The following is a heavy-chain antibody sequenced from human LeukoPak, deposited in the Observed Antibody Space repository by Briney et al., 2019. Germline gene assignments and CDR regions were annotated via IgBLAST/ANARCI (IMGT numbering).Heavy chain of an antibody. CDR1: GYTFTSYD. CDR2: MNPNSGNT. J-gene: IGHJ4*02. D-gene: IGHD3-10*01. Sequence: ASVKVSCKASGYTFTSYDINWVRQAPGRGLEWMGRMNPNSGNTGYAQKFQGRVTMTRNTSISTAYMELSSLRSEDTAVYYCARGQSSMVRGVITYYFDYWGQGTLVTVSS. CDR3: ARGQSSMVRGVITYYFDY. V-gene: IGHV1-8*01.